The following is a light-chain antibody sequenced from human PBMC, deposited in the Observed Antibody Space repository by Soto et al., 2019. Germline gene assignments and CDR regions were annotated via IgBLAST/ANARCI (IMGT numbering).Light chain of an antibody. J-gene: IGKJ4*01. CDR2: GVS. Sequence: EIVMTQSPATLSVSPGETATLSCRASQSFSIDLAWYQQKPGQAPRLLISGVSNRATGIPARFSGSGSGTEFTLTISSLQSEDFAIYYCQQYNKWPLTFGEGTKVEIK. CDR1: QSFSID. CDR3: QQYNKWPLT. V-gene: IGKV3-15*01.